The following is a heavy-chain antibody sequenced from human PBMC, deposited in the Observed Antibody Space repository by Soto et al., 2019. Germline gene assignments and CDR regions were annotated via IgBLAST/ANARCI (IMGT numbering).Heavy chain of an antibody. CDR3: AHRLWGYDSSGYYRD. J-gene: IGHJ4*02. D-gene: IGHD3-22*01. Sequence: QITLKESGPTLVKPTQTLTLTCTFSGFSLSTSGVGVGWIRQPPGKALEWLALIYWDDDKRYSPSLKSRLTMTKDASKNEVVLTMTNMDPVDTATYYCAHRLWGYDSSGYYRDWGQGTLVTVSS. CDR2: IYWDDDK. V-gene: IGHV2-5*02. CDR1: GFSLSTSGVG.